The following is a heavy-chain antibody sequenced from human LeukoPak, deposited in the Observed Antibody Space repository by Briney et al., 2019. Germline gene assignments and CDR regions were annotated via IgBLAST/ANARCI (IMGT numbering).Heavy chain of an antibody. D-gene: IGHD3-16*01. V-gene: IGHV4-4*07. CDR1: GGSISSYY. Sequence: PSETLSLTCTVSGGSISSYYWSWIRQSAGKGLEWNGRIYTSGSTNYNPSLKSRVTMSVDTSKNQCTLKLSSVTAADTAVYYCARVGDYALKDWGQGTLVTVSS. CDR2: IYTSGST. CDR3: ARVGDYALKD. J-gene: IGHJ4*02.